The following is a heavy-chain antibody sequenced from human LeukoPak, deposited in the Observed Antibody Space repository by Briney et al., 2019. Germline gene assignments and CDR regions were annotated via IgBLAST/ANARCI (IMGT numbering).Heavy chain of an antibody. CDR1: GFTFSGYA. CDR3: ARDHRYDFWSAGGGSLDY. D-gene: IGHD3-3*01. Sequence: QPGGSLRLSCAASGFTFSGYAMHWVRQAPGKGLEWVAVIASDGRDKHDADSVKGRFTISRDNSKNTLYLQMNSLRAEDTAVYYCARDHRYDFWSAGGGSLDYWGQGTLVTVSS. V-gene: IGHV3-30*04. CDR2: IASDGRDK. J-gene: IGHJ4*02.